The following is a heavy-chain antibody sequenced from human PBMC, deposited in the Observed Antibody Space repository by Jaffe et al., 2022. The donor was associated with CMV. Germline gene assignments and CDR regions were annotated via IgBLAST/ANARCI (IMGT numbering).Heavy chain of an antibody. CDR1: GGSISSSSYY. V-gene: IGHV4-39*01. D-gene: IGHD1-1*01. CDR3: AIQPYNWNGKVAFDI. J-gene: IGHJ3*02. CDR2: IYYSGST. Sequence: QLQLQESGPGLVKPSETLSLTCTVSGGSISSSSYYWGWIRQPPGKGLEWIGSIYYSGSTYYNPSLKSRVTISVDTSKNQFSLKLSSVTAADTAVYYCAIQPYNWNGKVAFDIWGQGTMVTVSS.